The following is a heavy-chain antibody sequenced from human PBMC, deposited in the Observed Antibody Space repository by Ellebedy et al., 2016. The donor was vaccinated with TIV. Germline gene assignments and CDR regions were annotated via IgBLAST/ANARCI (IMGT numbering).Heavy chain of an antibody. CDR3: ATDGSYGDYRSPTHAFEM. CDR2: INQVESEK. J-gene: IGHJ3*02. CDR1: GFSFRSYW. D-gene: IGHD4-17*01. Sequence: GESLKISCVASGFSFRSYWMTWVRQAPGKGLEWVANINQVESEKHYVDAVKGRFTISRDNAKDSLYLLMNSLSAEDTGVYYCATDGSYGDYRSPTHAFEMWGQGTMVTVSS. V-gene: IGHV3-7*01.